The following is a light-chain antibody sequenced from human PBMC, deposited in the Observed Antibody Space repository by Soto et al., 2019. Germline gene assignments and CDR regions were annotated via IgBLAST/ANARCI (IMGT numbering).Light chain of an antibody. CDR1: GNDVGAYNY. V-gene: IGLV2-11*01. J-gene: IGLJ1*01. CDR2: DVA. CDR3: CSYAGGYTYL. Sequence: SLLTPPGSVCGSPGQSLTISCTGTGNDVGAYNYVSWYQQHPGITPKLMIYDVARWPSGVPDRFSGSKSGNTASLTISGLQAEDEADYFCCSYAGGYTYLFGTGTKVTVL.